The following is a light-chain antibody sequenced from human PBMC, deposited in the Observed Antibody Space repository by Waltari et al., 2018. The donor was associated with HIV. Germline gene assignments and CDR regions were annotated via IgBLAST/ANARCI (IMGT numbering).Light chain of an antibody. Sequence: QSALTQPASVSGSPGQSITISCAGTGAEIGAYTYFAWYQKLPDSVPKLIIYDVTSRPSGISDRFSASKSGNAASLTISGLQAEDEGDYYCSSYTTFNTVIFGGGTKLTVL. CDR3: SSYTTFNTVI. J-gene: IGLJ2*01. V-gene: IGLV2-14*03. CDR1: GAEIGAYTY. CDR2: DVT.